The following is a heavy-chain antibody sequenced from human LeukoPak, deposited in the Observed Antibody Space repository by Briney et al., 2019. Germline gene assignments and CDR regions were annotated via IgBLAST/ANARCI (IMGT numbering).Heavy chain of an antibody. D-gene: IGHD3-16*02. J-gene: IGHJ4*02. CDR1: RGSISSHSHY. Sequence: PSETLSLTCTVSRGSISSHSHYWGWVRQPPGEGLEWIGSIFYSGKTYYKRSLQSRVTISEDTSKNQFSLKLTSVTAADTAVYYCARVSFPDLWGYFDYWGQGTLVTVSS. CDR3: ARVSFPDLWGYFDY. CDR2: IFYSGKT. V-gene: IGHV4-39*07.